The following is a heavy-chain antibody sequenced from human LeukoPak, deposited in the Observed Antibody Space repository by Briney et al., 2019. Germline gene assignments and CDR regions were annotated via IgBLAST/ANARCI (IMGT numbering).Heavy chain of an antibody. CDR2: IYDSGST. Sequence: PSETLSLTCTVSGGSIRSSYYYWGWIRQPPGKGLEWIGSIYDSGSTYYNPSLKSRVTISVDTSKNQFSLKLSSVTAADTAVYYCARSMSSSWYGKFDPWGQGTLVTVSS. V-gene: IGHV4-39*07. CDR3: ARSMSSSWYGKFDP. D-gene: IGHD6-13*01. J-gene: IGHJ5*02. CDR1: GGSIRSSYYY.